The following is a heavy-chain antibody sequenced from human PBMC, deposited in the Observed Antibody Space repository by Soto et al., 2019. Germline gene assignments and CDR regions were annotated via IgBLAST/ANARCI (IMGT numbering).Heavy chain of an antibody. V-gene: IGHV1-69*01. Sequence: QAQLVQSGAELKKPGSSVKVSCKASGGNFSSYAISWLRQSPGQGLEWMGGIVPLFGTTNYAQKFKGRLMITADESKTTAYMELSSLRFEDTAVYYCERARGLSWYNWFDPWGQGSPVTVSS. J-gene: IGHJ5*02. CDR3: ERARGLSWYNWFDP. D-gene: IGHD6-13*01. CDR2: IVPLFGTT. CDR1: GGNFSSYA.